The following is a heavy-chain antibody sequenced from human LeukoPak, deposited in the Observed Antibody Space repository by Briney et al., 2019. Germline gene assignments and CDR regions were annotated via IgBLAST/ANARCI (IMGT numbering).Heavy chain of an antibody. D-gene: IGHD5-24*01. CDR2: ISYSGST. Sequence: SQTLSLTCTVSGGSISSGADYWSWIRQHPGKGLEWIGYISYSGSTYYNPSLRTRLTISVDTSKNQFSLKLDSVTAADTAFYYCARADMATVSDFWGRGTLVIVSS. V-gene: IGHV4-31*03. J-gene: IGHJ4*02. CDR3: ARADMATVSDF. CDR1: GGSISSGADY.